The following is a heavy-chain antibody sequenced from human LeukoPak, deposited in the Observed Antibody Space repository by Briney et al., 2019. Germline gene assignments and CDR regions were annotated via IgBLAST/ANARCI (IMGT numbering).Heavy chain of an antibody. CDR2: ISGDNRDT. V-gene: IGHV1-18*01. D-gene: IGHD6-13*01. CDR3: ARVIRAAALIDY. CDR1: VYSFINYG. J-gene: IGHJ4*02. Sequence: ASVTLSLTPSVYSFINYGLTRVRQGPGQGLERKGWISGDNRDTDSAEKFQGRLTMTTDTSTSTAYMDLRSLRSDDTGIYYSARVIRAAALIDYWGEGTLVTVSS.